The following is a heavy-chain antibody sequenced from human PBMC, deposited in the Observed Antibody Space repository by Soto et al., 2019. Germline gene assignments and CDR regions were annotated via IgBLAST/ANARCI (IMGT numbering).Heavy chain of an antibody. D-gene: IGHD2-2*01. CDR3: ARGVPAAPYYYYGMDV. J-gene: IGHJ6*02. CDR2: IYPGDSDT. V-gene: IGHV5-51*01. Sequence: GESLKISCKGSGYSFTSYWIGWVRQMPGKGLEWMGIIYPGDSDTRYSPSFQGQVTISADKSISTAYLQWSSLKASDTAMYYCARGVPAAPYYYYGMDVWGQGTTVTVSS. CDR1: GYSFTSYW.